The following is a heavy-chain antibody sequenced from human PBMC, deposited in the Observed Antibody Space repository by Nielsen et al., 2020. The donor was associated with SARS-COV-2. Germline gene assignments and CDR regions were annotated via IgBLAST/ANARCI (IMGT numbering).Heavy chain of an antibody. CDR2: INPNSGGT. J-gene: IGHJ4*02. CDR1: GYTFTGYY. CDR3: ARDRQKRFDF. V-gene: IGHV1-2*06. Sequence: ASVKVSCKASGYTFTGYYMHWVRQAPGQGLEWMGRINPNSGGTNYAQEFQGRVTLNRDTSASTAYMELSSLRSEDTAVYYCARDRQKRFDFWGQGTLVTVSS.